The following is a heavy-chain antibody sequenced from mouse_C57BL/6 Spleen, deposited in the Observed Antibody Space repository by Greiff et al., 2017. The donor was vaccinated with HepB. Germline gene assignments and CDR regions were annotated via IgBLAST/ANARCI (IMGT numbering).Heavy chain of an antibody. CDR1: GFTFSSYG. D-gene: IGHD3-2*02. V-gene: IGHV5-6*01. Sequence: EVQGVESGGDLVKPGGSLKLSCAASGFTFSSYGMSWVRQTPDKRLEWVATISSGGSYTYYPDSVKGRFTISRDNAKNTLYLQMSSLKSEDTAMYYCARQLRGAMDYWGQGTSVTVSS. CDR2: ISSGGSYT. J-gene: IGHJ4*01. CDR3: ARQLRGAMDY.